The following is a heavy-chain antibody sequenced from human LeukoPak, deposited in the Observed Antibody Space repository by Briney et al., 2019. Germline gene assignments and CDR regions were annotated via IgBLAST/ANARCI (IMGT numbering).Heavy chain of an antibody. D-gene: IGHD3-10*01. V-gene: IGHV3-23*01. Sequence: GGSLRLSCAASGIPFSSYAMTWVRQAPGKGLEWVLSISDTGGNTYYADSVKGRFTISRENSKNILYLQMNSLRAENTALYYCARKAYYYGSGTYDPFDYWGQGTLVTVSS. J-gene: IGHJ4*02. CDR3: ARKAYYYGSGTYDPFDY. CDR2: ISDTGGNT. CDR1: GIPFSSYA.